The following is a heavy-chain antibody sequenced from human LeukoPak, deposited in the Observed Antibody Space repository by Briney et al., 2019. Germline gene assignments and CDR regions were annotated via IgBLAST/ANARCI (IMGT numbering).Heavy chain of an antibody. CDR2: ISSSSSTI. V-gene: IGHV3-48*04. J-gene: IGHJ4*02. D-gene: IGHD3-22*01. CDR3: ARGWYYYVSSGSYYFDY. CDR1: GFTFSSYS. Sequence: GGSLRLSCAASGFTFSSYSMNWVRQAPGKGLEWVSYISSSSSTIYYADSVKGRFTISRDNAKNSLYLQMNSMRAEDTAVYYCARGWYYYVSSGSYYFDYWGRGTLVTVSS.